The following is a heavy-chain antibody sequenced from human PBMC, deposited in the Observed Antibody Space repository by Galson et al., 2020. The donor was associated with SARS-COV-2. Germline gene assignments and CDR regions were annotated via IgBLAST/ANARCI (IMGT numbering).Heavy chain of an antibody. CDR3: ARDHNYYFDY. Sequence: ASVKVSCKTSGYTFTTNGISGVRQAPGQGLEWMGWISANSGKTNYAQKLQGRVTMTRDTSTSTVYMELRSLISDDTAVYYCARDHNYYFDYWGQGTAVSVSS. V-gene: IGHV1-18*01. CDR2: ISANSGKT. CDR1: GYTFTTNG. J-gene: IGHJ4*02. D-gene: IGHD1-20*01.